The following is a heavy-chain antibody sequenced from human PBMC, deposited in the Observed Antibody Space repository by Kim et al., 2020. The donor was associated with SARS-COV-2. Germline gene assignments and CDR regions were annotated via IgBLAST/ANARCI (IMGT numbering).Heavy chain of an antibody. CDR2: INPSGGST. Sequence: ASVKVSCKASGYTFTSYYMHWVRQAPGQGLEWMGIINPSGGSTSYAQKFQGRVTMTRDTSTSTVYMELSSLRSEDTAVYYCARSSLPRSPYYYYGMDGWGRGTTVTVSS. J-gene: IGHJ6*02. CDR1: GYTFTSYY. CDR3: ARSSLPRSPYYYYGMDG. V-gene: IGHV1-46*01.